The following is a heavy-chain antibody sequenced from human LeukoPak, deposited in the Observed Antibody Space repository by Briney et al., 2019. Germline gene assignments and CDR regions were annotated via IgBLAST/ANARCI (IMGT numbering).Heavy chain of an antibody. J-gene: IGHJ6*02. CDR1: GVSISSYY. D-gene: IGHD5-12*01. Sequence: SETLSLSCAVSGVSISSYYRSWVRQPPGKGLEWVVSIYYSGSTNYNPSLKSRVTISVDTSKNQFSLKLSPLRAADTPVYYCARHESDSWRAGHYFYGMDVWGQGTMVTVSS. CDR2: IYYSGST. V-gene: IGHV4-59*08. CDR3: ARHESDSWRAGHYFYGMDV.